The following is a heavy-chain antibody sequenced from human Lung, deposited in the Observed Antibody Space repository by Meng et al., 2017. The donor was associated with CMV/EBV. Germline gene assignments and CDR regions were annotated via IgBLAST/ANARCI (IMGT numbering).Heavy chain of an antibody. CDR2: ISSSSSTI. J-gene: IGHJ4*02. CDR3: ARVENYDFWSGYYSFPYYFDY. V-gene: IGHV3-48*04. CDR1: GFTFSSYS. D-gene: IGHD3-3*01. Sequence: GESXKISXAASGFTFSSYSMNWVRQAPGKGLEWVSYISSSSSTIYYADSVKGRFTISRDNAKNSLYLQMNSLRAEDTAAYYCARVENYDFWSGYYSFPYYFDYWGQGTLVTVSS.